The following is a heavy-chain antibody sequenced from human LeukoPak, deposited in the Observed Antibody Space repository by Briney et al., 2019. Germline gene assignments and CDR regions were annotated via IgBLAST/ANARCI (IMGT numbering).Heavy chain of an antibody. D-gene: IGHD3-16*01. CDR1: GFTFSSYA. J-gene: IGHJ4*02. Sequence: PGGSLRLSCAASGFTFSSYAMSWVRQAPGKGLEWVSAISGSGGSTYYADSVKGRFTISRDNSKNTLYLQMNSLRAEDTAVYYCAKVPVITFGGVTGYWGQGTLSPSPQ. CDR3: AKVPVITFGGVTGY. V-gene: IGHV3-23*01. CDR2: ISGSGGST.